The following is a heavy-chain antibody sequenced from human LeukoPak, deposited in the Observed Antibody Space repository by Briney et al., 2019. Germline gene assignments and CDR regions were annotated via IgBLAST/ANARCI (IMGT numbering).Heavy chain of an antibody. V-gene: IGHV4-34*01. CDR2: INHSGST. J-gene: IGHJ4*02. D-gene: IGHD3-22*01. Sequence: SETLSLTCAVYGGSFSAYYWSWIRQPPGKGLEWIGEINHSGSTNYNPSLRSRVAISVDTSRNQFSLRLSSVTAADTAVYYCARGQRITMTDWGQGTLVTVSS. CDR1: GGSFSAYY. CDR3: ARGQRITMTD.